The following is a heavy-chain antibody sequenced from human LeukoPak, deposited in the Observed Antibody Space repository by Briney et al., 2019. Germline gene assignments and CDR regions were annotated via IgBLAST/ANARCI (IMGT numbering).Heavy chain of an antibody. Sequence: ASVKVSCKVSGYTLTELSMHWVRQAPGKGLEWMGGFDPEDGETIYAQKFQGRVTMTEDTSTDTAYMELSSLGSEDTAVYYCATPGPGITIFGPVRAFDIWGQGTMVTVSS. J-gene: IGHJ3*02. V-gene: IGHV1-24*01. D-gene: IGHD3-3*01. CDR3: ATPGPGITIFGPVRAFDI. CDR2: FDPEDGET. CDR1: GYTLTELS.